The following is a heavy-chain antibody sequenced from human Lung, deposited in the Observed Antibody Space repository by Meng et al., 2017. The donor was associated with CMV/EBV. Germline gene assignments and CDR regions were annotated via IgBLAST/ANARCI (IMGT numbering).Heavy chain of an antibody. CDR1: GGSISSYY. Sequence: VHLQESAPGLVKPSETLSLTCTVSGGSISSYYWSWIRQPPGKGLEWIGYIYYSGSTNYNPSLKSRVTISVDTSKNQFSLKLSSVTAADTAVYYCAREEGIGGFDPWGQGTLVTVSS. CDR3: AREEGIGGFDP. D-gene: IGHD3-10*01. V-gene: IGHV4-59*01. CDR2: IYYSGST. J-gene: IGHJ5*02.